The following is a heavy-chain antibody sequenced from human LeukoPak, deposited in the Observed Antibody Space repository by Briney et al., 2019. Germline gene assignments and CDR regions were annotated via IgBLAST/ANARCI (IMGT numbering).Heavy chain of an antibody. CDR2: IYTSGST. J-gene: IGHJ6*03. D-gene: IGHD5/OR15-5a*01. CDR3: ARDPGLRGYYYYMDV. Sequence: SETLSLTCTVSGGSINSYFWSWIRQPAGKGLEWIGHIYTSGSTNYNPSLKSRVTMSVDTSKNQFSLKLSSVTAADTAVYYCARDPGLRGYYYYMDVWGKGTTVTVSS. CDR1: GGSINSYF. V-gene: IGHV4-4*07.